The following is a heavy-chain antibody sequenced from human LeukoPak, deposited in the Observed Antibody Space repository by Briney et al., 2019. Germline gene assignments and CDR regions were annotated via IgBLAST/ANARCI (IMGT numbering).Heavy chain of an antibody. J-gene: IGHJ6*03. CDR1: GYTFTGYY. CDR3: ARTVIAAAGDYYYMDV. CDR2: IIPIFGTV. Sequence: SVKVSCKASGYTFTGYYMHWVRQAPGQGLECMGGIIPIFGTVNYAQKFQGRVTITMDDSTSTVYMELSSLRSEDTAVHYCARTVIAAAGDYYYMDVWGKGTTVTVSS. D-gene: IGHD6-13*01. V-gene: IGHV1-69*05.